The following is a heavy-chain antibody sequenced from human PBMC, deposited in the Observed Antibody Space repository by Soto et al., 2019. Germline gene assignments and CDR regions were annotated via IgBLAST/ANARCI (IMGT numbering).Heavy chain of an antibody. J-gene: IGHJ3*02. CDR1: GFTFDDYA. D-gene: IGHD3-9*01. Sequence: PGGSLRLSCAASGFTFDDYAMHWVGQAPGKGLEWVSGISWNSGSIGYADSVKGRFTISRDNAKNSLYLQMNSLRAEDTALYYCAKDRGENYDILTGRDAFDIWGQGTMVTVSS. V-gene: IGHV3-9*01. CDR2: ISWNSGSI. CDR3: AKDRGENYDILTGRDAFDI.